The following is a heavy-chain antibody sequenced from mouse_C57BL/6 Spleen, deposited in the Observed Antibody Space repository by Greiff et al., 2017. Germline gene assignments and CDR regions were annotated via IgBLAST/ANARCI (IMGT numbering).Heavy chain of an antibody. D-gene: IGHD1-1*01. V-gene: IGHV1-74*01. Sequence: QVQLLQPGAELVKPGASVKVSCKASGYTFTSYRMHWVKQRPGQGLEWIGRIHPSDSDTNYHQKFKGKVTLTVDKATSTAYMQISSLTSEDSAFYYCAIPRYYHGPGFAYWGQGTLVTVSA. CDR3: AIPRYYHGPGFAY. CDR2: IHPSDSDT. CDR1: GYTFTSYR. J-gene: IGHJ3*01.